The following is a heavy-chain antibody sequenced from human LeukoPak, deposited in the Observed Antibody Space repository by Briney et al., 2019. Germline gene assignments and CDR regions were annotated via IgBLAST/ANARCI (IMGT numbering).Heavy chain of an antibody. CDR2: IYYSGST. D-gene: IGHD2-2*02. Sequence: PSETLSLTCTVSGGSISSSSYYWGWIRQPPGKGLEWIGSIYYSGSTYYNPSLKSRVTISVDMSKNQFSLKLSSVTAADTALYYCARHSSSNSYTPFDYWGQGTLVTVSS. J-gene: IGHJ4*02. V-gene: IGHV4-39*01. CDR1: GGSISSSSYY. CDR3: ARHSSSNSYTPFDY.